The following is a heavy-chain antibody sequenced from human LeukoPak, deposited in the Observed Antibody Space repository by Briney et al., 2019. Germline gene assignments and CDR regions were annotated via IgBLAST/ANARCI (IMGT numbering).Heavy chain of an antibody. CDR1: GGSISSGDYY. CDR2: IYYSGST. V-gene: IGHV4-30-4*01. CDR3: ARKIAAAGSNWFDP. D-gene: IGHD6-13*01. J-gene: IGHJ5*02. Sequence: SETLSLTCTVSGGSISSGDYYWSWIRQPPGKGLEWIGYIYYSGSTYYNPSLKSRVTISVDTSKNQFFLKLSSATAADTAVYYCARKIAAAGSNWFDPWGQGTLVTVSS.